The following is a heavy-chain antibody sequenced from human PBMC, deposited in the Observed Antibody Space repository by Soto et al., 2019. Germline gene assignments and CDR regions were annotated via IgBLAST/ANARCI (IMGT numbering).Heavy chain of an antibody. CDR2: ISYSGST. CDR3: ARAAANIDY. CDR1: GGSISSSGSY. J-gene: IGHJ4*02. Sequence: SETLSLTCAVSGGSISSSGSYWSWIRQHPGKGLEWIGYISYSGSTVYNPSLESRVTISVDTSKNQFSLNLSSVTAADTAVYYCARAAANIDYWGQGTLVTVSS. D-gene: IGHD2-2*01. V-gene: IGHV4-31*11.